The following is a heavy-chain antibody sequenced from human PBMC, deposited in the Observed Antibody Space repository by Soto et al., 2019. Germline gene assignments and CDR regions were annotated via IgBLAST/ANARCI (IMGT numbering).Heavy chain of an antibody. J-gene: IGHJ4*02. D-gene: IGHD2-21*01. V-gene: IGHV3-11*01. CDR2: ITNSGSLI. Sequence: QVQLVESGGGLVKPGGSLRLSCAASGFTFSDYYMSWIRQAPGKGLEWVSYITNSGSLIYYADSVKGRFTISRDNAKNLLYLQMASLREDDTAVYYCAREHILRARDPFEYWGQGTLVTVSS. CDR1: GFTFSDYY. CDR3: AREHILRARDPFEY.